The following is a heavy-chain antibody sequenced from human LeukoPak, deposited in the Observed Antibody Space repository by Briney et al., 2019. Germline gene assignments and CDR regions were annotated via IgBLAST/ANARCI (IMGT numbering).Heavy chain of an antibody. Sequence: ETLSLTCTVSGVSINTDYWTWIRQFPGKGLEWIGYIHYRGSTTYNPSLESRVTISVDTSKNQFSLKLTSVTSADTAVYFCARDAGANAYWGQGALATVSS. V-gene: IGHV4-59*01. D-gene: IGHD4/OR15-4a*01. J-gene: IGHJ4*02. CDR3: ARDAGANAY. CDR2: IHYRGST. CDR1: GVSINTDY.